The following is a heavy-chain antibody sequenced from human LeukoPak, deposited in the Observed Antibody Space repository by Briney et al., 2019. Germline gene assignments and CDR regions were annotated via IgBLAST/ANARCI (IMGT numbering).Heavy chain of an antibody. V-gene: IGHV4-61*02. CDR3: ARGTIFGVVIAWFDP. D-gene: IGHD3-3*01. J-gene: IGHJ5*02. Sequence: PSETLSLTCTVSGGSISSGHYFWTWIRQPAGKGLEWIGRIYTSGSTNYNPSLKSRVTISLDTSKNQFSLNLNSVTAADTAMYYCARGTIFGVVIAWFDPWGQGTLVTVSS. CDR2: IYTSGST. CDR1: GGSISSGHYF.